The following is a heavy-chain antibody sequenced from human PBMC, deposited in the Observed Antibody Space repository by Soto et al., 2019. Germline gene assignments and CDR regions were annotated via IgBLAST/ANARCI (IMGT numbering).Heavy chain of an antibody. CDR3: AELPLAAAGTSYGDY. D-gene: IGHD6-13*01. J-gene: IGHJ4*02. V-gene: IGHV3-23*01. Sequence: PGGSLRLSCAASGFTFSSYAMSWVRQAPGKGLQWVSVISASGDSTYYADSVQGRFTISRDNSKNTLYLQMNSLRAEDTAVYYCAELPLAAAGTSYGDYWGQGTLVTVSS. CDR2: ISASGDST. CDR1: GFTFSSYA.